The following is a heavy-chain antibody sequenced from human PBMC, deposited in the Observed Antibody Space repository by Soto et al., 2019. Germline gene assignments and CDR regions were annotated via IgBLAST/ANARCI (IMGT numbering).Heavy chain of an antibody. V-gene: IGHV4-59*08. CDR1: GGSISSYY. CDR3: ARQGAEGWYFDY. J-gene: IGHJ4*02. Sequence: TSETLSLTCTVSGGSISSYYWSWIRQPPGKGLEWIGYIYYSGSTNYNPSLKSRVTISVDTSKNQFSLKLSSVTAADTAVYYCARQGAEGWYFDYWGQGTLVTVSS. D-gene: IGHD6-19*01. CDR2: IYYSGST.